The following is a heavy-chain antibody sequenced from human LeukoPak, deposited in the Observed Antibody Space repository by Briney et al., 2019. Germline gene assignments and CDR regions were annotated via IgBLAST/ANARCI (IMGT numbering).Heavy chain of an antibody. J-gene: IGHJ4*02. D-gene: IGHD3-16*02. CDR1: GFTFSSYA. Sequence: GGSLRLSCAASGFTFSSYAMSWVRQAPGKGLEWVSAISGSGGSTYYADSVKGRFTISRDNSKNTLYLQMNSLRAEDTAVYYCAPYGYVWGSYRYWGQGTLVTVSS. V-gene: IGHV3-23*01. CDR3: APYGYVWGSYRY. CDR2: ISGSGGST.